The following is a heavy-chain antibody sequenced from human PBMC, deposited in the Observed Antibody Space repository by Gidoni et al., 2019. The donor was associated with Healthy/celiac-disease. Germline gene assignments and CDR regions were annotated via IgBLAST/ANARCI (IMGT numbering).Heavy chain of an antibody. CDR2: IRSKANSYAT. V-gene: IGHV3-73*01. CDR1: GFTFSGSA. Sequence: EVQLVESGGGLVQPGGSLKLSCAASGFTFSGSAMHWVRQASGKGLEWVGRIRSKANSYATAYAASVKGRFTISRDDSKNTAYLQMNSLKTEDTAVYYCTRQGIAVAGTSNWGQGILVTVSS. J-gene: IGHJ4*02. D-gene: IGHD6-19*01. CDR3: TRQGIAVAGTSN.